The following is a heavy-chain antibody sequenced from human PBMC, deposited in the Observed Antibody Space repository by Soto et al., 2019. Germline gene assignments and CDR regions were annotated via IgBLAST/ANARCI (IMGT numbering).Heavy chain of an antibody. V-gene: IGHV3-23*01. CDR2: ISGSGGGT. Sequence: PGGSLRLSCAASGFTLKKYAMSWVRQAPGKGTEWVSGISGSGGGTYYADAVKGRFTISRDNSKNTLYLQMDSLRAEDTAVYFCAKAPAYFYYFGMDVWGQGTTVTVSS. CDR1: GFTLKKYA. J-gene: IGHJ6*02. CDR3: AKAPAYFYYFGMDV.